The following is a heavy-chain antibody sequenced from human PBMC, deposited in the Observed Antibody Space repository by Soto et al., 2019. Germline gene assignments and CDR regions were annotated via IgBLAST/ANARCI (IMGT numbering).Heavy chain of an antibody. D-gene: IGHD6-13*01. J-gene: IGHJ5*02. CDR2: IYHSGST. CDR1: GGSISSSNW. V-gene: IGHV4-4*02. Sequence: QVQLQESGPGLVKPSGTLSLTCAVSGGSISSSNWWSWVRQPPGKGLEWIGEIYHSGSTNYNPSHKMRVTLSVDKTTNQLSLKLSSVTAADTALYYCASPKGIAAARFDPWGQGTLVTVSS. CDR3: ASPKGIAAARFDP.